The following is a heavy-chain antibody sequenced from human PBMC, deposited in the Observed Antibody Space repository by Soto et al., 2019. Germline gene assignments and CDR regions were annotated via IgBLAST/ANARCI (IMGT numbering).Heavy chain of an antibody. V-gene: IGHV4-34*01. D-gene: IGHD2-2*01. CDR3: ARGSGIAVIPGELEDVHYDY. J-gene: IGHJ4*02. Sequence: QVQLQQWGAGLLKPSETLSLTCAVYGQSFSGHTWSWIRQSPGKGLEWIGEISQSGSTYYNPYLKTRVLISADTSQNQFSLTLNSVTAADTGVFYCARGSGIAVIPGELEDVHYDYWGQGTMVSVSS. CDR2: ISQSGST. CDR1: GQSFSGHT.